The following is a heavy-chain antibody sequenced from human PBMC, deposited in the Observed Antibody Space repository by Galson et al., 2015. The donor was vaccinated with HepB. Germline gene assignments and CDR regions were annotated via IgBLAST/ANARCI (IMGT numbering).Heavy chain of an antibody. Sequence: SLRLSCAASGFTFSSYAMSWVRQAPGKGLEWVSAISGSGGSTYYADSVKGRFTISRDNSKNTLYLQMNSLRAEDTAVYYCAKEGTLHYYDSGSYYTHWGQGTLVTVSS. J-gene: IGHJ1*01. CDR2: ISGSGGST. V-gene: IGHV3-23*01. D-gene: IGHD3-10*01. CDR1: GFTFSSYA. CDR3: AKEGTLHYYDSGSYYTH.